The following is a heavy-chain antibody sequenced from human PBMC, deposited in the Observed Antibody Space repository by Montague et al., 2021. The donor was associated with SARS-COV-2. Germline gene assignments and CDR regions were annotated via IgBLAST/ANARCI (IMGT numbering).Heavy chain of an antibody. J-gene: IGHJ4*02. D-gene: IGHD2-15*01. Sequence: SMRLSCSASGFTFSSYSMNWVRQAPGKGLEWVSSISSSSSYIYYADSVKGRFTISRDNAKNSLYLQMNSLRAEDTAVYYCARDGRHYWGQGTLVTVSS. CDR3: ARDGRHY. V-gene: IGHV3-21*01. CDR1: GFTFSSYS. CDR2: ISSSSSYI.